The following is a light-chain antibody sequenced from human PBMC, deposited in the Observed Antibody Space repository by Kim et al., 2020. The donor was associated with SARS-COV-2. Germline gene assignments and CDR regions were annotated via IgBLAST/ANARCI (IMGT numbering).Light chain of an antibody. CDR3: QHRNNWPAVT. V-gene: IGKV3-11*01. CDR2: DVS. J-gene: IGKJ5*01. CDR1: QSVGTY. Sequence: IVLTQSPATLSLSSGESATLSCRASQSVGTYLGWYQQRPGQAPRLLIYDVSTRATGIPARFSGSGSGTDFTLTISSLEPEDVAIYYCQHRNNWPAVTFGQGTRLEIK.